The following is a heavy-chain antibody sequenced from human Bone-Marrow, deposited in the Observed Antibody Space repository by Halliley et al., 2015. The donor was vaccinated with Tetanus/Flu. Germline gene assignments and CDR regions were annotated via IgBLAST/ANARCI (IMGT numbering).Heavy chain of an antibody. V-gene: IGHV3-23*01. Sequence: VSAIRGSADSTYYADSVKGRFTISRDNSKNMLYLQMNSLRAEDTAVYYCAKGEEDDYDTASLDRGQGTLVTVSS. CDR2: IRGSADST. D-gene: IGHD3-22*01. CDR3: AKGEEDDYDTASLD. J-gene: IGHJ4*02.